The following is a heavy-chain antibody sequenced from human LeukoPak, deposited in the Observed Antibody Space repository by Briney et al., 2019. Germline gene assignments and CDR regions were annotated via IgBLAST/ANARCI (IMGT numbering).Heavy chain of an antibody. CDR2: ISGYYGNT. J-gene: IGHJ4*02. D-gene: IGHD1-1*01. Sequence: ASVKVSCKASGYTFTSYNINWVRQAPGQGLEWMGWISGYYGNTNYAQKLQGRVTMTTDTSTSTAYMELRSLRSDDTAMYYCARVAQNNWNGGDYWGQGTLVTVSS. CDR1: GYTFTSYN. CDR3: ARVAQNNWNGGDY. V-gene: IGHV1-18*01.